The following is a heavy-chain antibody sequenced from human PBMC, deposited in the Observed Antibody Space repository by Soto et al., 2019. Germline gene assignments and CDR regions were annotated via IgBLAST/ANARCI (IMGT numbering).Heavy chain of an antibody. J-gene: IGHJ4*02. CDR1: GGSISSSNW. V-gene: IGHV4-4*02. CDR3: ARGLAYCGGDCSIFDY. Sequence: SETLSLTCAVSGGSISSSNWWSWVRQPSGKGLEWIGEIYHSGSTNYNPSLKSRVTISVDKSKNQFSLKLSSVTAADTAVYYCARGLAYCGGDCSIFDYWGQGTLVTVSS. CDR2: IYHSGST. D-gene: IGHD2-21*02.